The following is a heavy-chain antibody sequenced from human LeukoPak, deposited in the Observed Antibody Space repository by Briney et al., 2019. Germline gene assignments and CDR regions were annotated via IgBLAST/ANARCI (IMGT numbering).Heavy chain of an antibody. CDR1: GGSFSGYY. V-gene: IGHV4-34*01. CDR2: INHSGST. J-gene: IGHJ5*02. Sequence: PSETLSLTCAVYGGSFSGYYWSWIRQPPGKGLEWIGEINHSGSTDYNPSLKSRVTISVDTSKNQFSLKLSSVTAADTAVYYCARKGGAQNWFDPWGQGTLVTVS. D-gene: IGHD3-16*01. CDR3: ARKGGAQNWFDP.